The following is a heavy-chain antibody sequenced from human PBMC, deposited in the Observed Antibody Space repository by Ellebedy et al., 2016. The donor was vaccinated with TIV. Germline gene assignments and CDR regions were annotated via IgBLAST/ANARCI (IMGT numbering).Heavy chain of an antibody. CDR3: AGSGFDYYYYGIDV. J-gene: IGHJ6*02. V-gene: IGHV4-39*01. CDR1: GASITSSSYY. CDR2: VRYSGNT. Sequence: SETLSLTXTVSGASITSSSYYWGWIRQPPGKGLEWIGSVRYSGNTHYNPSLKSRVTISVDTSKNQFSLKLNSVTAADTAVYYCAGSGFDYYYYGIDVWGQGTTVTVSS. D-gene: IGHD5-12*01.